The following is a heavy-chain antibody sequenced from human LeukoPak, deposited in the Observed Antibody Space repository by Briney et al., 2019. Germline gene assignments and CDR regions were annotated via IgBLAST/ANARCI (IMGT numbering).Heavy chain of an antibody. Sequence: PSETLSLTCTVSGGSISSYYWSWIRQHPGKGLEWIGYIYYSGSTYYNPSLKSRVTISVDTSKNQFSLKLSSVTAADTAVYYCARGVVVPAAIEGNWFDPWGQGTLVTVSS. CDR2: IYYSGST. CDR1: GGSISSYY. J-gene: IGHJ5*02. V-gene: IGHV4-59*06. CDR3: ARGVVVPAAIEGNWFDP. D-gene: IGHD2-2*02.